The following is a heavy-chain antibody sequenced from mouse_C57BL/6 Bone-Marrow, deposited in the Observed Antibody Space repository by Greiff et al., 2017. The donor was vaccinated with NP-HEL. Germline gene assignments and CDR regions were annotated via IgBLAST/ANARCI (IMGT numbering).Heavy chain of an antibody. J-gene: IGHJ2*01. V-gene: IGHV1-7*01. CDR2: INPSRGYT. CDR3: ADYESGSSYSGYFDY. CDR1: GYTFTSYW. Sequence: VKLMESGAELAKPGASVKLSCKASGYTFTSYWMHWVKQRPGQGLEWIGYINPSRGYTKSNQKFKDKATLTADKSSSTACMQLSSLTYEDSAVYYCADYESGSSYSGYFDYWGQGTTLTVSS. D-gene: IGHD1-1*01.